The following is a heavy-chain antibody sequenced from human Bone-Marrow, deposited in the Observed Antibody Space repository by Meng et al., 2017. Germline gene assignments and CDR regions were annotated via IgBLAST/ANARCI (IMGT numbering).Heavy chain of an antibody. V-gene: IGHV1-18*01. CDR1: GYTFTSYG. Sequence: ASVKVSCKASGYTFTSYGISWVRQAPGQGLEWMGWISAYNGNTNYAQKLQGRVTMTTDTSTSTAYMELRSLRSDDTAVYYCAREGGSYYDSSGYRYFDYWGQGTLVTVSS. J-gene: IGHJ4*02. D-gene: IGHD3-22*01. CDR2: ISAYNGNT. CDR3: AREGGSYYDSSGYRYFDY.